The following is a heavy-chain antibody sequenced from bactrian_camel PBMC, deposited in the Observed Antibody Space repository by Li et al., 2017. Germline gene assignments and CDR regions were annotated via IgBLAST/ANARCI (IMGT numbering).Heavy chain of an antibody. CDR2: IYTGNDRK. Sequence: HVQLVESGGGSVQPGGSLRLSCTASGNTISGNCMAWFRQSPGKEREGVAAIYTGNDRKYYDASAKGRFIVSRDHAKATLDLEMNTLKPEDTAMYYCAYDLPRYCDLKVRTTRTRKYGQGTQVTVS. V-gene: IGHV3S1*01. J-gene: IGHJ4*01. D-gene: IGHD5*01. CDR1: GNTISGNC.